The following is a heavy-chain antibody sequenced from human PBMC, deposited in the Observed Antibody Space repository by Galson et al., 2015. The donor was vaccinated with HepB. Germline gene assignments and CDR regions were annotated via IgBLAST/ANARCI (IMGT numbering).Heavy chain of an antibody. CDR2: ISGSGGST. Sequence: SLRLSCAASGFTFSSYAMSWVRQAPGKGLEWVSAISGSGGSTYYADSVKGRFTISRDNSKNTLYLQMNSLRAEDTAVYYCAKDGGYYDSRSGSDYYYYMDVWGKGTTVTVSS. CDR3: AKDGGYYDSRSGSDYYYYMDV. D-gene: IGHD3-3*01. J-gene: IGHJ6*03. V-gene: IGHV3-23*01. CDR1: GFTFSSYA.